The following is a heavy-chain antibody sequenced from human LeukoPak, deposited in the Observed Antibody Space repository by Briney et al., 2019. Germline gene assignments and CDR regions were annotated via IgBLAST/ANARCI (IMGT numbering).Heavy chain of an antibody. CDR3: ARSSGYYLDFDY. J-gene: IGHJ4*02. V-gene: IGHV3-30-3*01. D-gene: IGHD3-22*01. CDR1: GFTFSSYA. CDR2: ISYDGSNK. Sequence: PGGSLRLSCAASGFTFSSYAMHWVRQAPGKGLEWVAVISYDGSNKYYADSVKGRFTISRDNSKNTLYLQMNSLRAEDTAVYYCARSSGYYLDFDYWGQGTLVTVSS.